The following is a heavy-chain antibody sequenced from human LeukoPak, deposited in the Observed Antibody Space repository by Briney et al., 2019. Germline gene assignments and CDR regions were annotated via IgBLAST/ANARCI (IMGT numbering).Heavy chain of an antibody. Sequence: SETLSLTCTVSGGSFSDYYWSWLRQPPGKGLEWIGYIYYSGSTHYNPSLKSRVTISVDTSKNQFSLKLSSVTAADTAVYYCARYVHPEAFDIWGQGTMVTVSS. CDR1: GGSFSDYY. V-gene: IGHV4-59*12. CDR3: ARYVHPEAFDI. D-gene: IGHD1-14*01. CDR2: IYYSGST. J-gene: IGHJ3*02.